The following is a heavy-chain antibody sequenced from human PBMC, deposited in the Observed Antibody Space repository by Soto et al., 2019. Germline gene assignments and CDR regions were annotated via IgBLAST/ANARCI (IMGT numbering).Heavy chain of an antibody. CDR3: ARPADPYGDPEAFDS. CDR2: IRTKPNNYAT. V-gene: IGHV3-73*02. Sequence: DVQLVEFGGGLVQPGGSLKLSCTTSGFSFSGTAMHWVRQASGKGLEWVGRIRTKPNNYATTYAASVTGRFTISRDDSKNTVYLQLNSLKTEDTAVYYCARPADPYGDPEAFDSWGQGALVTVSS. J-gene: IGHJ4*02. CDR1: GFSFSGTA. D-gene: IGHD2-21*01.